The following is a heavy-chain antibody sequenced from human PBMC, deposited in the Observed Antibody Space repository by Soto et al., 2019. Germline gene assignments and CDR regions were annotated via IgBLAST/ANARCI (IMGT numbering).Heavy chain of an antibody. Sequence: ASVKVSCKASGYTFTSYGISWVRQAPGQGLEWMGWISAYNGNTNYAQKLQGGVTMTTDTSTSTAYMELRSLRSDDTAVYYCARAIVVVTAALDAFEIRGQGTMVTVSS. D-gene: IGHD2-21*02. CDR1: GYTFTSYG. CDR3: ARAIVVVTAALDAFEI. J-gene: IGHJ3*02. V-gene: IGHV1-18*01. CDR2: ISAYNGNT.